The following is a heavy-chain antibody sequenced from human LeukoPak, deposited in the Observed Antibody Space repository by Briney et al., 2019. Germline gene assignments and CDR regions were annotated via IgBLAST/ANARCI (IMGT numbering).Heavy chain of an antibody. D-gene: IGHD3-22*01. Sequence: SVKVSCKASGGTFSSYAISWVRQAPGQGLEWMGRIIPIFGVANYAQKFQGRVTITADKSTSTAYMELSSLRSEDTAVYYCATTTPDSSGYYYFDYWGQGTLVTVSS. CDR3: ATTTPDSSGYYYFDY. CDR1: GGTFSSYA. J-gene: IGHJ4*02. CDR2: IIPIFGVA. V-gene: IGHV1-69*04.